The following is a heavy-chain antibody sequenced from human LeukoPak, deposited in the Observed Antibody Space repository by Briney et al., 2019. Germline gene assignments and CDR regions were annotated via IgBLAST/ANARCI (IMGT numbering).Heavy chain of an antibody. CDR1: GYSFTSYW. D-gene: IGHD6-19*01. CDR3: ARDREYSSGWYHHYYYYGMDV. Sequence: GESLKISCKGSGYSFTSYWIGWVRQAPGQGLEWMGWINPNSGGTNYAQKFQGRVTMTRDTSISTAYMELSRLRSDDTAVYYCARDREYSSGWYHHYYYYGMDVWGQGTTVTVSS. CDR2: INPNSGGT. J-gene: IGHJ6*02. V-gene: IGHV1-2*02.